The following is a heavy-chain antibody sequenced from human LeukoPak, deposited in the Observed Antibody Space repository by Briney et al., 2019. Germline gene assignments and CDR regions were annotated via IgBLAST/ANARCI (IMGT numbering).Heavy chain of an antibody. CDR1: GGAISSYY. Sequence: SETLSLTCTVSGGAISSYYWSWIRQRPGKGLEWIGYIYYSGCTKYNPSLMSRVTISVDRAQNQFSLSLSSETAADTAVYYCARDGIYDSSGYYMDSWGQGTLVIVSS. V-gene: IGHV4-59*01. D-gene: IGHD3-22*01. CDR3: ARDGIYDSSGYYMDS. CDR2: IYYSGCT. J-gene: IGHJ4*02.